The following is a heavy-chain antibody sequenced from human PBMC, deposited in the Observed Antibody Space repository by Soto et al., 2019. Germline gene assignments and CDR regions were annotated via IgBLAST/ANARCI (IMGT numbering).Heavy chain of an antibody. J-gene: IGHJ5*02. CDR1: GGSISSSSYY. V-gene: IGHV4-39*01. D-gene: IGHD3-3*01. Sequence: QLQLQESGPGLVKPSETLSLTCTVSGGSISSSSYYWGWIRQPPGKGLEWIGSIYYSGSTYYNPSLKSRVTISVDTSKNQFSLKLSSVTAADTAVYYCARLPDFWRGDNWFDPWGQGTLVTVSS. CDR3: ARLPDFWRGDNWFDP. CDR2: IYYSGST.